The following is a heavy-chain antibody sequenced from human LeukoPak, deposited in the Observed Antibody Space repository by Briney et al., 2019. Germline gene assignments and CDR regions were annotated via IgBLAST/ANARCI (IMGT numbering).Heavy chain of an antibody. Sequence: GGSLRLSCAASGFTVSSNYMSWVRQAPGKGLEWVSVIYSGGSTYYADSVKGRFTISRDNSKNTLYLQMNSLRAEDTAVYYCARGRREWELLYYYYSMDVWGQGTTVTVSS. D-gene: IGHD1-26*01. J-gene: IGHJ6*02. CDR3: ARGRREWELLYYYYSMDV. V-gene: IGHV3-66*01. CDR2: IYSGGST. CDR1: GFTVSSNY.